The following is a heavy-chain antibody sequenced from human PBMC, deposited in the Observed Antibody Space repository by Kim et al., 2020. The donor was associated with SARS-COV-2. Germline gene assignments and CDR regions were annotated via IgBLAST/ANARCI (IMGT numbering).Heavy chain of an antibody. J-gene: IGHJ4*02. CDR1: GGSFSGYY. Sequence: SETLSLTCAVYGGSFSGYYWSWIRQPPGKGLEWIGEINHSGSTNYNPSLKSRVTISVDTSKNQFSLKLRSVTAADTAVYYCARGPVAAAGTGYWGQGTLVNVSS. CDR3: ARGPVAAAGTGY. V-gene: IGHV4-34*01. D-gene: IGHD6-13*01. CDR2: INHSGST.